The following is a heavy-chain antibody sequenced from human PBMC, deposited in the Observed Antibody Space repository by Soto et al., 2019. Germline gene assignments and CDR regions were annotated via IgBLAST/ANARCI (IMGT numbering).Heavy chain of an antibody. CDR2: IIPIFGTA. Sequence: ASVKVSCKVSGYTFSSYAISWVRQAPGQGLEWMGGIIPIFGTANYAQKFQGRVTITADESTSTAYMELSSLRSEDTAVYYCARVRIRGGYVIDYWGQGTLVTVSS. CDR1: GYTFSSYA. J-gene: IGHJ4*02. D-gene: IGHD5-12*01. CDR3: ARVRIRGGYVIDY. V-gene: IGHV1-69*13.